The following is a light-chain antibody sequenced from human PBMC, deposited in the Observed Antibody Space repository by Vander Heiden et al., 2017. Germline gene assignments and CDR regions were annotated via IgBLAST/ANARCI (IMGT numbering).Light chain of an antibody. CDR1: ALPKKY. Sequence: SYELTQPPPMSVSPGQTGRITYSVDALPKKYAFWYQQKPGQAPALVMYKDSERSSGIPDRFSGSSSGTTVTLTISGVQAEDEADYYCQSADSSGANVVFGGGTKLTVL. V-gene: IGLV3-25*03. CDR3: QSADSSGANVV. J-gene: IGLJ2*01. CDR2: KDS.